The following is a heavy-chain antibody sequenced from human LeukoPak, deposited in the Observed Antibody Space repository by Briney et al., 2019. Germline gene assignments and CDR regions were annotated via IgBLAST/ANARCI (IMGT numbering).Heavy chain of an antibody. Sequence: GGSRRLSCAASGFTFSSYAMSWVRQAPGKGREWVSAISGSGGSTYYADSVKGRFTISRDNSKNTLYLQMNSLRAEDTAVYYCAKALYEERRYDFWSGYFTYYYYYYMGVWGKGTTVTVSS. CDR1: GFTFSSYA. CDR2: ISGSGGST. V-gene: IGHV3-23*01. CDR3: AKALYEERRYDFWSGYFTYYYYYYMGV. J-gene: IGHJ6*03. D-gene: IGHD3-3*01.